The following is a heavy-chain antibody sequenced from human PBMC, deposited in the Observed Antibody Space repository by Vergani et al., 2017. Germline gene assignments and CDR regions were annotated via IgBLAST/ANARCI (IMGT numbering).Heavy chain of an antibody. V-gene: IGHV3-7*01. CDR2: IKEDGSEK. D-gene: IGHD3-10*02. CDR1: GFTLNTYG. CDR3: ARDGLLAGYYGRYYYSMDV. Sequence: VQILQSGGGVVQPGGSLRLSCTLSGFTLNTYGIHWVRQAPGKGLEWLANIKEDGSEKNYVDSVKGRFTISRDNAKNSLYLQMNSLRAEDTAMYYCARDGLLAGYYGRYYYSMDVWGQGTTVTVS. J-gene: IGHJ6*02.